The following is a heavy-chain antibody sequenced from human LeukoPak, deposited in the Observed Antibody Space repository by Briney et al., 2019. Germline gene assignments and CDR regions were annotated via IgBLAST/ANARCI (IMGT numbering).Heavy chain of an antibody. D-gene: IGHD1-26*01. CDR1: GFTFRSYT. CDR3: AREILGSAFSFDY. V-gene: IGHV3-30*04. CDR2: ILYDGRTT. J-gene: IGHJ4*02. Sequence: PGRSLRLSCAASGFTFRSYTMHWVRQAPGKGPEWVAVILYDGRTTNYAESVRGRFTISRDTSENTLYLQMNNLRPEDTAIYYCAREILGSAFSFDYWGQGTLVTVSS.